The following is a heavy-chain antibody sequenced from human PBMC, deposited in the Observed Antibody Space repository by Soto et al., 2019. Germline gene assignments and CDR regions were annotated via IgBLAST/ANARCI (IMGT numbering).Heavy chain of an antibody. V-gene: IGHV3-33*01. Sequence: QVQLVESGGGVVQPGRSLRLSCAASGFTFSSYGMHWVRQAPGKGLEWVAVIWYDGSNKYYADSVKGRFTISRDNSKNTLYLQMNSLRAEDTAVYYCARDPRIHSSGWHHPVGYWGQGTLVTVSS. D-gene: IGHD6-19*01. CDR3: ARDPRIHSSGWHHPVGY. J-gene: IGHJ4*02. CDR2: IWYDGSNK. CDR1: GFTFSSYG.